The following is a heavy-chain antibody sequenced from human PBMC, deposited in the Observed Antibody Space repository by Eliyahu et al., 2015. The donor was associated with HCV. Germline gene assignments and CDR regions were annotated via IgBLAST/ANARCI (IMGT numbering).Heavy chain of an antibody. Sequence: QVQLVESGGGVVQPGRSLRLSCQTSGFAFSTYGMHWVRQAPGKGLEWVAMISSDGVTTHYGESVKGRFTISRDNAGSRVHLQMNTLRSDDTAVYFCAKEASLEPYIWFDPWGQGTVVIVSS. CDR2: ISSDGVTT. V-gene: IGHV3-30*18. CDR3: AKEASLEPYIWFDP. J-gene: IGHJ5*02. CDR1: GFAFSTYG. D-gene: IGHD1-1*01.